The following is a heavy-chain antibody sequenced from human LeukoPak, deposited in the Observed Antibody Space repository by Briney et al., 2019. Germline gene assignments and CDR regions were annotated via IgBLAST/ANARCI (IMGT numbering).Heavy chain of an antibody. CDR2: IYYSGST. V-gene: IGHV4-59*01. D-gene: IGHD3-3*01. CDR3: AKDGVAGWDY. Sequence: PSETLSLTCTVSGGSISSYYWSWIRQPPGKGLEWIGYIYYSGSTNYNPSLKSRVTISVDTSKNQFSLKLSSVTAADTAVYYCAKDGVAGWDYWGQGTLVTVSS. J-gene: IGHJ4*02. CDR1: GGSISSYY.